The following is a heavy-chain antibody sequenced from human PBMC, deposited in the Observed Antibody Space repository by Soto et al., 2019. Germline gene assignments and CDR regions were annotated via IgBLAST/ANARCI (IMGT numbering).Heavy chain of an antibody. Sequence: GGSLRLSCAASGFTFSSYAMHWVRQAPGKGLERVAVISYDGSNKYYADSVKGRFTISRDNSKNTLYLQMNSLRAEDTAVYDCVRPSDNWYRFYDIGGGLSGQNAFDIWGEGTMDTV. V-gene: IGHV3-30-3*01. CDR2: ISYDGSNK. J-gene: IGHJ3*02. CDR3: VRPSDNWYRFYDIGGGLSGQNAFDI. CDR1: GFTFSSYA. D-gene: IGHD1-26*01.